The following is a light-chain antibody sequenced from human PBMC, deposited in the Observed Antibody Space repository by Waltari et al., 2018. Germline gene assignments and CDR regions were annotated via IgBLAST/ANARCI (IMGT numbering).Light chain of an antibody. J-gene: IGLJ2*01. V-gene: IGLV2-11*01. CDR2: DVN. CDR1: SRDVGGYNY. CDR3: CSYAGSYIFGV. Sequence: QSALTQPRSVSGSPGPSVPIPCTGTSRDVGGYNYVPWYQQHPGKAPKLMIHDVNKRPSGVPDRFSGSKSGNTASLTISGLQAEDEADYYCCSYAGSYIFGVFGGGTKLTVL.